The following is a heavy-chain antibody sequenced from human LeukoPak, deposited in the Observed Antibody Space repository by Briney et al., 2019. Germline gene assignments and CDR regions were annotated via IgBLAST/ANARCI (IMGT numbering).Heavy chain of an antibody. Sequence: ETLSLTCTVSGGSISSYYWSWIRQPPGKGLEWIGYIYYSGSTNYNPSLKSRVTISADTSKNQFSLKLSSVTAADTAVYYCARAYCSGGSCYPDYWGQGTLVTVSS. V-gene: IGHV4-59*01. D-gene: IGHD2-15*01. CDR2: IYYSGST. CDR3: ARAYCSGGSCYPDY. CDR1: GGSISSYY. J-gene: IGHJ4*02.